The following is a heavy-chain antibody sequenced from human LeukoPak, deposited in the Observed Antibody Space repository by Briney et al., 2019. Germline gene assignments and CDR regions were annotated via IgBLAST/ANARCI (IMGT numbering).Heavy chain of an antibody. Sequence: ASVKVSCKASGYTFTGYYMHWVRQAPGQGLEWMGWINPNSGGTNYAQKLQGRVTMTTDTSTSTAYMELRSLRSDDTAVYYCARRGYSYGFTSYYYYMDVWGKGTTVTVSS. V-gene: IGHV1-2*02. J-gene: IGHJ6*03. CDR2: INPNSGGT. CDR3: ARRGYSYGFTSYYYYMDV. CDR1: GYTFTGYY. D-gene: IGHD5-18*01.